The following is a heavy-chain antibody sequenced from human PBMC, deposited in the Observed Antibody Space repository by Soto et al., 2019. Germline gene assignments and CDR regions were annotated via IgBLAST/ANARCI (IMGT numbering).Heavy chain of an antibody. CDR2: IWYDGSNK. V-gene: IGHV3-33*06. J-gene: IGHJ4*02. CDR1: VFTFSSYG. D-gene: IGHD3-3*01. Sequence: VGSLRLSCASSVFTFSSYGMHCVRHSPGKGLEWVAVIWYDGSNKYYADSVKGRFTISRDNSKNTLYLQMNSLRAEDTAVYYCAKSIHTIFGGGFEYLGQGTLVSVSS. CDR3: AKSIHTIFGGGFEY.